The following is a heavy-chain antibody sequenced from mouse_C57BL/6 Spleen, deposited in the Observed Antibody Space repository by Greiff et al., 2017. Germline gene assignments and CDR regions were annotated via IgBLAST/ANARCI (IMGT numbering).Heavy chain of an antibody. CDR3: ARYNYGSSYGGYYFDY. Sequence: QVQLQQPGAELVKPGASVKLSCKASGYTFTSYWMHWVKQRPGRGLEWIGRIDPNSGGTKYNEKIKSKATLTVDKPSSTAYMQLSSLTSDDSAVYYCARYNYGSSYGGYYFDYWGQGTTLTVSS. D-gene: IGHD1-1*01. V-gene: IGHV1-72*01. CDR1: GYTFTSYW. J-gene: IGHJ2*01. CDR2: IDPNSGGT.